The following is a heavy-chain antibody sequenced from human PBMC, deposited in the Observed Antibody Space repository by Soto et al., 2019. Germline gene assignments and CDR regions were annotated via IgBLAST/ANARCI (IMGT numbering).Heavy chain of an antibody. J-gene: IGHJ4*02. V-gene: IGHV1-8*01. CDR1: GYTFTSYD. Sequence: QVQLVQSGAEVKKPGASVKVSCKASGYTFTSYDINWVRQATGQGLEWMGWMNPNSGNTGYAQKFQGRVTMTRNTPISTAYMGRSSLRCEDTAGYYCAGGDYPRGGGDYWGQGTLVTVSS. D-gene: IGHD3-10*01. CDR3: AGGDYPRGGGDY. CDR2: MNPNSGNT.